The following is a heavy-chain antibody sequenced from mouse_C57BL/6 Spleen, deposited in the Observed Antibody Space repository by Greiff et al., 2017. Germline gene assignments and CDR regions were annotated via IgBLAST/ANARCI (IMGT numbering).Heavy chain of an antibody. J-gene: IGHJ2*01. V-gene: IGHV5-16*01. CDR1: GFTFSDYY. CDR2: INYDGSST. D-gene: IGHD4-1*01. CDR3: ARDPLTGYFDY. Sequence: EVMLVGSEGGLVQPGSSMKFSCTASGFTFSDYYMAWVRQVPEKGLEWVANINYDGSSTYYLDSLKSRFIISRDNAKNILYLQMSSLKSEDTATYYCARDPLTGYFDYWGQGTTLTVSS.